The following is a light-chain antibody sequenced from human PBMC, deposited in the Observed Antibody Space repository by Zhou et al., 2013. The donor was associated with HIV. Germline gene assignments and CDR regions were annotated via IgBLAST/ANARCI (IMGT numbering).Light chain of an antibody. Sequence: IQLTQSPSSLSASVGDRVTISCRASQGFSSYVAWYQQKPGKAPELLIYSTSTLQSGVPSRFSGSGSGTDFTLTISSLQPEDFATYYCLQHNNYPRTFGQGTKVEIK. CDR1: QGFSSY. V-gene: IGKV1-9*01. CDR2: STS. J-gene: IGKJ1*01. CDR3: LQHNNYPRT.